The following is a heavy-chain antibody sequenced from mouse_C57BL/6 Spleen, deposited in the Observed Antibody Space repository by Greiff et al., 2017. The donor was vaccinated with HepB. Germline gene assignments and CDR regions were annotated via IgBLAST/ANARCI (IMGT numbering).Heavy chain of an antibody. CDR2: IYPGGGYT. D-gene: IGHD3-2*02. CDR1: GYTFTNYW. V-gene: IGHV1-63*01. Sequence: VQRVESGAELVRPGTSVKMSCKASGYTFTNYWIGWAKQRPGHGLEWIGDIYPGGGYTNYNEKFKGKATLTADKSSSTAYMQFSSLTSEDSAIYYCASSSGDAIDYWGQGTSVTVSS. J-gene: IGHJ4*01. CDR3: ASSSGDAIDY.